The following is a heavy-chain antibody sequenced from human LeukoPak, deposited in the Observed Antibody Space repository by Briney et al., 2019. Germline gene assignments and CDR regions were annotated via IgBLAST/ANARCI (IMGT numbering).Heavy chain of an antibody. Sequence: ASVKVSCKASGDTFTGYYMHWVRQAPGQGLEWMGWINPNSGGTNYAQKFQGWVTMTRDTSISTAYMELSRLRSDDTAVYYCARQAVDTAMVTSAFDIWGQGTMVTVSS. J-gene: IGHJ3*02. CDR3: ARQAVDTAMVTSAFDI. D-gene: IGHD5-18*01. V-gene: IGHV1-2*04. CDR2: INPNSGGT. CDR1: GDTFTGYY.